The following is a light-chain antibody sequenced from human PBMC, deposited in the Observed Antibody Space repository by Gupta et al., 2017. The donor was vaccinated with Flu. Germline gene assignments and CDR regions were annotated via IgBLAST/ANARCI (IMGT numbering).Light chain of an antibody. CDR1: QSISTW. V-gene: IGKV1-5*03. J-gene: IGKJ1*01. CDR2: KAS. Sequence: SPSKPSATVGNRVTITRRASQSISTWLDWYQQKPGKAPKLMIYKASRLESGVPSRVSGSGSGTEFTLTISSPQTDDLETYNWHQYSRLLAFGQGTKVEIK. CDR3: HQYSRLLA.